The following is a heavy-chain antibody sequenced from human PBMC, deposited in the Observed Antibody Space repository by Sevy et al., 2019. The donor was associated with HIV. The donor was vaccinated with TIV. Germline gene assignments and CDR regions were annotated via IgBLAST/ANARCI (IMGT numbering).Heavy chain of an antibody. D-gene: IGHD3-3*01. Sequence: GGSLRLSCAASAFSFNTYAMSWVRRAPGKGLEWVAAIHGGDDTTHYGDSVKGRFTISRDSFKNILYLQMDSLRVEDTAVYYCAKDILGWAFDYWGHGTLVTVSS. J-gene: IGHJ4*01. CDR2: IHGGDDTT. CDR3: AKDILGWAFDY. CDR1: AFSFNTYA. V-gene: IGHV3-23*01.